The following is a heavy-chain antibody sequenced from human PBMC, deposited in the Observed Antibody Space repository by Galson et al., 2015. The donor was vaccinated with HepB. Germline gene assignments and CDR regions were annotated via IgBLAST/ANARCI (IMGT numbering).Heavy chain of an antibody. CDR3: ARHGGDYDILTGYYMTPYYYYGMDV. V-gene: IGHV5-51*01. D-gene: IGHD3-9*01. J-gene: IGHJ6*02. Sequence: QSGAEVKKPGESLKISCKGSGYSFTSYWIGWVRQMPGKGLEWMGIIYPGDSDTRYSPSFQGQVTISADKSISTAYLQWSSLKASDTAMYYCARHGGDYDILTGYYMTPYYYYGMDVWGQGTTVTVSS. CDR1: GYSFTSYW. CDR2: IYPGDSDT.